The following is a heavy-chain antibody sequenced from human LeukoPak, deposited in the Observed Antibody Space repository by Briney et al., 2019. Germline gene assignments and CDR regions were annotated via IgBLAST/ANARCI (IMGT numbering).Heavy chain of an antibody. CDR3: AREGGGSNRCLD. CDR1: GGSISGYF. J-gene: IGHJ1*01. CDR2: IYATGTT. Sequence: TSETLSLTYTVCGGSISGYFWSWIRQPAGKGLEWIGRIYATGTTNYNPSLKSRVTMSVDTSKNQFSLNLTSVTAADTAVYYCAREGGGSNRCLDWGQGTLVTVSS. D-gene: IGHD3-16*02. V-gene: IGHV4-4*07.